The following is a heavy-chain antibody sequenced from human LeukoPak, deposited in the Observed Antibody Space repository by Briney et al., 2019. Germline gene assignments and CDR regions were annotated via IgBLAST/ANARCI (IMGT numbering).Heavy chain of an antibody. D-gene: IGHD3-22*01. J-gene: IGHJ3*02. Sequence: SETLSLTCTVSGGSISSYYWSWIRQPPGKGLEWIGYIYYSGSTNYNPSLKSRVTISVDTSKNQFSLKLSSVTAADTAVYYCARHGYYERPHDAFDIWGQGTMVTVSS. CDR3: ARHGYYERPHDAFDI. CDR1: GGSISSYY. CDR2: IYYSGST. V-gene: IGHV4-59*08.